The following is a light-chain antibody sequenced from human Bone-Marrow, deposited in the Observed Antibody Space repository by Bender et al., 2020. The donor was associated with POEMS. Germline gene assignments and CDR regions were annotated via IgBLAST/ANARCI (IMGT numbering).Light chain of an antibody. J-gene: IGLJ3*02. V-gene: IGLV1-44*01. CDR3: SSWDDSLNGWV. Sequence: QSVLTQPPSASGTPGQSVTISCSGTSSNFGNNAANWYQHVPGTAPKLLIYSNNQRPSGVPDRFSASTSGISASLAISGLHSDDEADYYCSSWDDSLNGWVFGGGTKLTVL. CDR1: SSNFGNNA. CDR2: SNN.